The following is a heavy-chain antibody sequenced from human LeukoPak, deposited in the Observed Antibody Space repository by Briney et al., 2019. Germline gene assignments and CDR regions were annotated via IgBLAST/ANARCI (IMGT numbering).Heavy chain of an antibody. CDR3: ARPPGGYYYYYMDV. CDR2: INSDGSST. J-gene: IGHJ6*03. V-gene: IGHV3-74*01. D-gene: IGHD3-10*01. Sequence: PGGSLRLSCAASGFTFSSYWMHWVRQAPGKGLVWVSRINSDGSSTSYADSVKGRFTISRDNAKNTLYLQMNSLRAEDTAVYYCARPPGGYYYYYMDVWGKGTTVTVSS. CDR1: GFTFSSYW.